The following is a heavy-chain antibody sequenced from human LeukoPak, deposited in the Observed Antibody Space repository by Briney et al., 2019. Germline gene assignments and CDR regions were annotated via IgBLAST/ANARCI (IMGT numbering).Heavy chain of an antibody. CDR1: GFTFDDYA. D-gene: IGHD3-3*01. CDR2: ISWNSGSI. V-gene: IGHV3-9*01. CDR3: AKSQNYAFWSGYHFDY. J-gene: IGHJ4*02. Sequence: GGSLRLSCAASGFTFDDYAMHWVRQAPGKGLEWVSGISWNSGSIGYADSVKGRFTISRDNAKNSLYRQMNSLRAEDTALYYCAKSQNYAFWSGYHFDYWGQGTLVTVSS.